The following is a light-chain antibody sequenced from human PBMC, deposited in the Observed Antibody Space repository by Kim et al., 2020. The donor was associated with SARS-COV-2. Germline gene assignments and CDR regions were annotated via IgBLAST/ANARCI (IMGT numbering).Light chain of an antibody. CDR2: GAS. J-gene: IGKJ4*01. Sequence: TPRERPTLSCRASQSVSSNYLAWYPQKPGQAPRLLIYGASSRATGIPDRFMGSGSGTDFTLTISRLEPEDFAVYYCQQYGSSPLTFGGGTKVDIK. V-gene: IGKV3-20*01. CDR1: QSVSSNY. CDR3: QQYGSSPLT.